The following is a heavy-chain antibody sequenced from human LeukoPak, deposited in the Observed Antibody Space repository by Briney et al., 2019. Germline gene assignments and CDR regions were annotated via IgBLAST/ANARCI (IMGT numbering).Heavy chain of an antibody. Sequence: PGGSLRLSCAASGFTFSSYAMSWVRQAPGKGLEWVSAISGSGGSTYYADSVKGRFTISRDNSKNTPYLQMNSLRAEDTAVYYCAKPRGGIVVVPVFDYWGQGTLVTVSS. CDR2: ISGSGGST. CDR1: GFTFSSYA. V-gene: IGHV3-23*01. J-gene: IGHJ4*02. D-gene: IGHD2-2*01. CDR3: AKPRGGIVVVPVFDY.